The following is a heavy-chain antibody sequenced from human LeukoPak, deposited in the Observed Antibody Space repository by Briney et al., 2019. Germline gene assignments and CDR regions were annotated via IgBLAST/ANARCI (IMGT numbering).Heavy chain of an antibody. D-gene: IGHD6-19*01. Sequence: ASVKVSCKASGYTFSSYGISWVRQAPGQGLEWMGWISVYNVNTNYAQKLQGRVTVTTDTSTSTAYVELRNLRSDDTAVYYCARDRRSGWYESDAFDIWGQGTMVTVSS. J-gene: IGHJ3*02. V-gene: IGHV1-18*01. CDR3: ARDRRSGWYESDAFDI. CDR1: GYTFSSYG. CDR2: ISVYNVNT.